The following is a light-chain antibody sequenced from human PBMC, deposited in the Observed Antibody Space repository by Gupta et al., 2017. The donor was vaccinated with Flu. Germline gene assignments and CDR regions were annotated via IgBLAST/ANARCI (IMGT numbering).Light chain of an antibody. J-gene: IGLJ1*01. CDR1: SSDVGGDNY. Sequence: CCTGTSSDVGGDNYVAWYHHHPGKAPKLVIYEVSTRPSGVPDRFSGSKSGITTSLTFSWLQSEDEADYYCSSYAGSNNSPYVFGTGTKVTVL. CDR3: SSYAGSNNSPYV. CDR2: EVS. V-gene: IGLV2-8*01.